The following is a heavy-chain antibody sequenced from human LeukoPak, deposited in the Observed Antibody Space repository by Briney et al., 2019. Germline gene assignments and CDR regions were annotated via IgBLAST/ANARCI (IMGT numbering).Heavy chain of an antibody. CDR3: ARRKITIFGVVTPDAFDI. V-gene: IGHV1-18*01. CDR2: ISAYNGNT. J-gene: IGHJ3*02. D-gene: IGHD3-3*01. Sequence: ASVKVSCKASGYTFTSYGISWVRQAPGQGLEWMGWISAYNGNTNYAQKLQGRVTMTTDTSTSTAYMELRSLRSDDTAVYYCARRKITIFGVVTPDAFDIWGQGTMVTVSS. CDR1: GYTFTSYG.